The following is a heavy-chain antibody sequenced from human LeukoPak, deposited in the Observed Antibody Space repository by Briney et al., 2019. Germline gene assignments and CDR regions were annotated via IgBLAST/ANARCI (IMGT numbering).Heavy chain of an antibody. V-gene: IGHV3-7*01. CDR3: ARDGYSSGWYTTPGYFDY. Sequence: GGSLRLSCAASGFTFSSYWMSWVRQAPGKGLEWVANIKQDGSEKYYVDSVKGRFTISRDNAKNSLYLQMNSLRAEDTAVYYCARDGYSSGWYTTPGYFDYWGQGTLVTVSS. CDR1: GFTFSSYW. J-gene: IGHJ4*02. CDR2: IKQDGSEK. D-gene: IGHD6-19*01.